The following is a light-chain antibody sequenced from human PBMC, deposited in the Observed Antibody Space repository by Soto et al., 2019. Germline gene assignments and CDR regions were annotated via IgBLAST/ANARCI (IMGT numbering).Light chain of an antibody. CDR3: QHYNDYSRT. CDR1: QSISTW. J-gene: IGKJ1*01. V-gene: IGKV1-5*03. CDR2: KAS. Sequence: DIQMSQSPSTLSASVGDRVTITCRASQSISTWLAWYQQKPGKAPKLLIYKASTLENEVPSRFSGSGSGTEFTLTISSLRPEDFATYYCQHYNDYSRTFGQGTNVEIK.